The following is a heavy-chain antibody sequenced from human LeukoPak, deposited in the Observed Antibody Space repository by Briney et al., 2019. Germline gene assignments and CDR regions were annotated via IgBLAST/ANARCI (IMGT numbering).Heavy chain of an antibody. CDR2: INWNGGNT. CDR3: ARDKHYYDSSNYF. D-gene: IGHD3-22*01. Sequence: GGSLRPSSAASGFSFNDYGMSWVRQGPGKGLEWVSGINWNGGNTGYADSVRGRFTISRDNAKNSLYLQMNSLRAEDTALYYCARDKHYYDSSNYFWGQGTLVTVSS. V-gene: IGHV3-20*04. J-gene: IGHJ4*02. CDR1: GFSFNDYG.